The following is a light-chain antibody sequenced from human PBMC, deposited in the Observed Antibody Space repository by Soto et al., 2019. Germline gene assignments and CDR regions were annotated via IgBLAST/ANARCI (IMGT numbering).Light chain of an antibody. Sequence: DIVMTQSPDSLAVSLGERATINCKSSQSVLYSSNNKNYLAWYQQKPGQPPKLLIYWVSTRESGVPDRFSGSGSGTDFTLTISSLQAEDVAVYYCQQYYSTLHTFGQGTKLEIK. J-gene: IGKJ2*01. CDR2: WVS. CDR1: QSVLYSSNNKNY. V-gene: IGKV4-1*01. CDR3: QQYYSTLHT.